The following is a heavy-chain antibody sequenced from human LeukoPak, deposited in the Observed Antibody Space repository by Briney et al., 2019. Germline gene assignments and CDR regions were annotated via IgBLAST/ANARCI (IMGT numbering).Heavy chain of an antibody. CDR1: GFTFSSYA. V-gene: IGHV3-30*04. D-gene: IGHD6-13*01. CDR3: ARGGQQLGLSYYYYGMDV. CDR2: MSYDGSNK. J-gene: IGHJ6*02. Sequence: PGGSLRLSCEASGFTFSSYAMYWVRQAPGKGLEWVAVMSYDGSNKYNADSVKGRFTISRDNSKNTLYLQMNSLRAEDTAVYYCARGGQQLGLSYYYYGMDVWGQGTTVTVSS.